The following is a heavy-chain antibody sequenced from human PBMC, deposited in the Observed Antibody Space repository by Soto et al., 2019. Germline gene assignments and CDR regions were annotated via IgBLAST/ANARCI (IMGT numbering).Heavy chain of an antibody. J-gene: IGHJ6*02. D-gene: IGHD2-15*01. V-gene: IGHV1-69*13. CDR1: GGTFGSYA. CDR3: ARHDCISSSCYYYYYYGMDV. CDR2: IIPIFDTA. Sequence: SVKVSCKASGGTFGSYAISWVRQAPGQGREWMGGIIPIFDTANYAQKFQGRVTITADESTSTAYMELSSLRSEDTAVYYCARHDCISSSCYYYYYYGMDVWGQ.